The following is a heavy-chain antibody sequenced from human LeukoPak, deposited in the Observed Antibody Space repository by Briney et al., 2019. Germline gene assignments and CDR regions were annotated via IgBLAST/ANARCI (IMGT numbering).Heavy chain of an antibody. Sequence: SETLSLTCTVSGGSITPYYWSWVRQPTGRGLEWIGRIYASGSANYNSSFKSRVSMSVDTSKNQFSLNLSSVTAADTAVYYCAREFRHSTGWSLYYFDRWGQGILVTVAS. D-gene: IGHD2/OR15-2a*01. J-gene: IGHJ4*02. CDR3: AREFRHSTGWSLYYFDR. V-gene: IGHV4-4*07. CDR1: GGSITPYY. CDR2: IYASGSA.